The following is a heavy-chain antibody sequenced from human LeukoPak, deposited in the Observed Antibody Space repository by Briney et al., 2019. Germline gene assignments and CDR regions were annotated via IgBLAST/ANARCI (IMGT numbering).Heavy chain of an antibody. V-gene: IGHV5-51*01. CDR2: IFPGDSDA. CDR3: ARLRGTSKTYFYDALDV. D-gene: IGHD1-7*01. CDR1: GYSFTSSW. Sequence: GESLKISCQATGYSFTSSWIGWARQMPSKGLEWMGIIFPGDSDARYSPSFQGQVTISVDTSIITASLQWSRLKASDTAIYYCARLRGTSKTYFYDALDVWGQGTTVIVSS. J-gene: IGHJ6*02.